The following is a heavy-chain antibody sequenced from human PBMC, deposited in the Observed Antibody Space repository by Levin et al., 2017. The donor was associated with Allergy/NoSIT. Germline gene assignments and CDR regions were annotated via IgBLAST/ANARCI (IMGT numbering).Heavy chain of an antibody. J-gene: IGHJ4*02. CDR3: ARGSYGSGSPYHY. CDR1: GFTFDDYA. Sequence: PGGSLRLSCAASGFTFDDYAMYWVRQVPGKGLEWVSGISWNSGNIDYADSVKGRFTISRDNAKNSLYLQMNSLRPDDTAFYYCARGSYGSGSPYHYWGQGTLVTVSS. D-gene: IGHD3-10*01. V-gene: IGHV3-9*01. CDR2: ISWNSGNI.